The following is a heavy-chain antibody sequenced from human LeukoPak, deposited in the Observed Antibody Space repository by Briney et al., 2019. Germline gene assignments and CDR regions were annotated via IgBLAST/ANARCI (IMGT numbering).Heavy chain of an antibody. Sequence: GSSVKVSCKASGGTFSSYATSWVRQAPGQGLEWMGGIIPIFGTANYAQKFQGRVTITADESTSTAYMELSSLRSEDTAVYYCARDESIAAAGFDYWGQGTLVTVSS. CDR2: IIPIFGTA. D-gene: IGHD6-13*01. CDR1: GGTFSSYA. V-gene: IGHV1-69*01. CDR3: ARDESIAAAGFDY. J-gene: IGHJ4*02.